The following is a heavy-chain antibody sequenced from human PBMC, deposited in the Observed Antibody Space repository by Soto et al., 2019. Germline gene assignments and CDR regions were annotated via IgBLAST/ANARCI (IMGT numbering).Heavy chain of an antibody. CDR2: IYYSGST. CDR3: ARRRYGSGSYFMDV. V-gene: IGHV4-59*01. D-gene: IGHD3-10*01. Sequence: SETLSLTCTVSGGSISSYYWSWIRQPPGKGLEWIGYIYYSGSTNYNPSLKSRVTISVDTSKNQFSLKLSSVTAADSVVYYCARRRYGSGSYFMDVWGKGTTVTVSS. CDR1: GGSISSYY. J-gene: IGHJ6*03.